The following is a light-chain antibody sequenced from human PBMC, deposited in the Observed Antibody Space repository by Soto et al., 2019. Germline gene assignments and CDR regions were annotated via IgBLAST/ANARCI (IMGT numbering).Light chain of an antibody. CDR1: QSITIY. Sequence: DIQMTQSPSSLSASVGDRVTITWRASQSITIYLNWYQQQPGKAPRLLIYGASTLQTGVPSRFSGSGSMTDFTLTISDLQPEDFATYYCQQSYSNLRTFGQGTKVDIK. CDR3: QQSYSNLRT. V-gene: IGKV1-39*01. J-gene: IGKJ1*01. CDR2: GAS.